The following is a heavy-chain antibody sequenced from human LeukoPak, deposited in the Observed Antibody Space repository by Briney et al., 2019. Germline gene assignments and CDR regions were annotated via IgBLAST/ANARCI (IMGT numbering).Heavy chain of an antibody. D-gene: IGHD3-22*01. CDR3: ARGLDSSGYYYVDNWFDP. J-gene: IGHJ5*02. CDR1: GGSFSGYY. V-gene: IGHV4-34*01. Sequence: PSETLSLTCAVYGGSFSGYYWSWIRQPPGKGLEWIGEINHSGSTNYNPSLKSRVTISVDTSKNQFSLKLSSVTAADTAVYYCARGLDSSGYYYVDNWFDPWGQGTLVTVSS. CDR2: INHSGST.